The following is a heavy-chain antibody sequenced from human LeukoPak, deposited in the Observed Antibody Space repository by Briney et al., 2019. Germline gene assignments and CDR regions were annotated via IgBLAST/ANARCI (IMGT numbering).Heavy chain of an antibody. Sequence: PSVTLSLTCTVSGGSISSYYWSWIRQPPGKGLEWIGYIYYSGGTNFNPSLMSRVTISVDTSKNQFSLKLSSVTAADTAVYYCARGDSGAAPFDYWGQGTLVTVSS. CDR3: ARGDSGAAPFDY. CDR2: IYYSGGT. CDR1: GGSISSYY. V-gene: IGHV4-59*01. J-gene: IGHJ4*02. D-gene: IGHD2-15*01.